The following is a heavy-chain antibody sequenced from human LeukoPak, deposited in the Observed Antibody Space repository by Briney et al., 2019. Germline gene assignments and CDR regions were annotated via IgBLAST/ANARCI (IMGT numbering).Heavy chain of an antibody. CDR3: ARGDLLRGFPDY. D-gene: IGHD3-10*01. CDR2: VNPNSGDT. Sequence: ASVKVSCKASGYTFTGYYLHWVRQAPGQGLEWMGCVNPNSGDTNYAQKFQGSVTMTRDTSIGTAYMELSRLRSDDTAVYYCARGDLLRGFPDYWGQGTLVTVSS. CDR1: GYTFTGYY. V-gene: IGHV1-2*02. J-gene: IGHJ4*02.